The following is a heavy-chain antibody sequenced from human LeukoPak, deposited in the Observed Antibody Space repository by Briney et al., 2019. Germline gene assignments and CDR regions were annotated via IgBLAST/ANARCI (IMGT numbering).Heavy chain of an antibody. Sequence: GASVKVSCKASGYTFTSYYMHWVRRAPGQGLEWMGIINPSGGSTSYAQKFQGRVTMTRDTSTSTVYMELSSLRSEDTAVYYCAREADYYDSSGYYYNDYWGQGTLVTVSS. CDR3: AREADYYDSSGYYYNDY. J-gene: IGHJ4*01. CDR1: GYTFTSYY. CDR2: INPSGGST. V-gene: IGHV1-46*01. D-gene: IGHD3-22*01.